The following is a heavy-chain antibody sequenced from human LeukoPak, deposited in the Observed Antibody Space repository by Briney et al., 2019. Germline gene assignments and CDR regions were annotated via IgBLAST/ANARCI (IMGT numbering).Heavy chain of an antibody. CDR2: IIPIFGTA. CDR3: ARDRDYDILTGYYTPNWFDP. Sequence: GASVKVSCKASGYTFTSYAMNWVRQAPGQGLEWMGWIIPIFGTANYAQKFQGRVTITADESTSTAYMELSSLRSEDTAVYYCARDRDYDILTGYYTPNWFDPWGQGTLVTVSS. D-gene: IGHD3-9*01. V-gene: IGHV1-69*13. J-gene: IGHJ5*02. CDR1: GYTFTSYA.